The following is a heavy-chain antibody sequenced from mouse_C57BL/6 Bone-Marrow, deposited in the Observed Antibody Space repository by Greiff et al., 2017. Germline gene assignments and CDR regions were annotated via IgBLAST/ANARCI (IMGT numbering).Heavy chain of an antibody. CDR1: GYTFTSYW. Sequence: QVQLQQPGAELVKPGASVKLSCKASGYTFTSYWMHWVKQRPGQGLEWIGLIHPNSGSTNSNEKFKSKATLTVDKSSSTAYMQLSSLTSEDSAVYYYAREHGSSYDWYFDVWGTGTTVTVSS. CDR2: IHPNSGST. CDR3: AREHGSSYDWYFDV. V-gene: IGHV1-64*01. J-gene: IGHJ1*03. D-gene: IGHD1-1*01.